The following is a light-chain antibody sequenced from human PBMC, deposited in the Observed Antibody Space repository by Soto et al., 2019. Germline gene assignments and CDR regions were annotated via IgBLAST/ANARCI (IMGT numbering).Light chain of an antibody. V-gene: IGKV3D-20*02. J-gene: IGKJ5*01. CDR1: QSVSSNY. CDR3: QQRSNWPPIT. CDR2: DAS. Sequence: EIVLTQSPGTLSLSPGERATLSCRATQSVSSNYLAWYQQKPGQAPRLLIYDASNRATGIPARFSGSGSGTDFTLTISSLEPEDFAVYYCQQRSNWPPITFGQGTLLEIK.